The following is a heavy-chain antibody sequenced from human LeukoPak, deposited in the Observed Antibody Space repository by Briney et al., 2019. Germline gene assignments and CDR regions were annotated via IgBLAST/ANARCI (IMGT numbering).Heavy chain of an antibody. CDR2: IKQDGSEK. J-gene: IGHJ4*02. D-gene: IGHD3-22*01. Sequence: PGGSLRLSCAASGLSFGFYAMSWVRQAPGKGLEWVANIKQDGSEKYYVDSVKGRFTISRDNAKNSLYLQMNSLRAEDTAVYYCARVPWGSSGYYYYYWGQGTLVTVSS. CDR1: GLSFGFYA. V-gene: IGHV3-7*03. CDR3: ARVPWGSSGYYYYY.